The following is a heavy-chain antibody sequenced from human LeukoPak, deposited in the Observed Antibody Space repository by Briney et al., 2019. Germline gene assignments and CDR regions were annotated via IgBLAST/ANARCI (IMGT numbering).Heavy chain of an antibody. J-gene: IGHJ4*02. Sequence: SETLSLTCTVCGGSISSYYVSWIRQPPGKGLEWIGYIYYSGSTNYNPSLKSRVTISVDTSKNQFSLKLSSVTAADTAVYYCARLRWSYDILTGYYVVRYFDYWGQGTLVTVSS. V-gene: IGHV4-59*08. D-gene: IGHD3-9*01. CDR1: GGSISSYY. CDR2: IYYSGST. CDR3: ARLRWSYDILTGYYVVRYFDY.